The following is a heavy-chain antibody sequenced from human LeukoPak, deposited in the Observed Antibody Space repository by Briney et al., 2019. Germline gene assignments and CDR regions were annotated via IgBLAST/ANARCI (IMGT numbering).Heavy chain of an antibody. CDR3: ARSSEKYSSGTHSGFDP. Sequence: PSETLSLTCTVSGGSISSGSYYWSWIRQPAGKGLEWIGRIYTSGSTNYNPSLKSRVTMSVDTSKNQFSLKLSSVTAADTAVYYCARSSEKYSSGTHSGFDPWGQGTLVTVSS. V-gene: IGHV4-61*02. CDR2: IYTSGST. CDR1: GGSISSGSYY. J-gene: IGHJ5*02. D-gene: IGHD6-19*01.